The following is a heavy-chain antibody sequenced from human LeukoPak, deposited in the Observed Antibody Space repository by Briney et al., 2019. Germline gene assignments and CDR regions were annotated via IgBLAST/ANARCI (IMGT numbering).Heavy chain of an antibody. J-gene: IGHJ4*02. CDR3: ARDTTTLLAFDY. CDR1: GFTFSSYG. Sequence: GGSLRLSCAASGFTFSSYGMHWVRQARGKGLDWVAVIWYDGSDRYYADSVKGRFTISRDNAKNTLYLQMNSLRAEDTAMYYCARDTTTLLAFDYWGQGTLVTVSS. D-gene: IGHD1-14*01. CDR2: IWYDGSDR. V-gene: IGHV3-33*01.